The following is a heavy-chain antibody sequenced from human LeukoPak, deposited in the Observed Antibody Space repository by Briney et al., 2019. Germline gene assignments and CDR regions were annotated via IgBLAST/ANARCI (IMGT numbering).Heavy chain of an antibody. CDR3: AGSPVDDYGGNSPYYFDY. V-gene: IGHV3-73*01. D-gene: IGHD4-23*01. J-gene: IGHJ4*01. CDR2: IRSKANSYAT. CDR1: GFIFSGSA. Sequence: GGSLRLSCAASGFIFSGSAMHWVRQASGKGLEWVGRIRSKANSYATAYAASVKGRFTISRDDSKNTAYLQMNSLKTEDTAVYFCAGSPVDDYGGNSPYYFDYWGLGALVTVSS.